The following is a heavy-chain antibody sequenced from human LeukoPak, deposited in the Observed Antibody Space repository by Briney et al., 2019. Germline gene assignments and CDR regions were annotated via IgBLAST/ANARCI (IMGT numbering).Heavy chain of an antibody. V-gene: IGHV1-3*01. CDR1: GYIFTTYA. D-gene: IGHD3-10*01. Sequence: LWASVKVSCKASGYIFTTYAMHWVRQAPGQRLEWMGWINAGNGNTKYSQKFQGRVTITRDTSASTAYMELSSLRSEDTAVYYCARGREYESGMDVWGQGTTVTVSS. CDR3: ARGREYESGMDV. CDR2: INAGNGNT. J-gene: IGHJ6*02.